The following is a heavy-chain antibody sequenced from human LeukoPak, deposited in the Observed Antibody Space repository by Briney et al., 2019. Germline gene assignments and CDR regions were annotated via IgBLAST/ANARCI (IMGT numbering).Heavy chain of an antibody. V-gene: IGHV3-7*01. J-gene: IGHJ4*02. CDR2: IKQDGSEK. CDR1: GFTFSSYW. CDR3: ARDPGGLRCY. D-gene: IGHD4-17*01. Sequence: GGSLRLSCAAPGFTFSSYWMSWVRQAPGKGLEWVANIKQDGSEKYYVDSVKGRFTISRDNAKNSLYLQMNSLRAEDTAVYYCARDPGGLRCYWGQGTLVTVSS.